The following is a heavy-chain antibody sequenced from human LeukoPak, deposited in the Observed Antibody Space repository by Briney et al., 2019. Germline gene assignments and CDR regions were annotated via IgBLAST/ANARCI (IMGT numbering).Heavy chain of an antibody. D-gene: IGHD1-26*01. CDR2: IYSGGSI. Sequence: GGSLRLSCAASGFTVSSNYKSWVRQAPGKGLEWVSVIYSGGSIYYADSVKGRFTISRDNSKNTLYLQMNSLRAEDTAVYYCARTPELPWYFDLWGRGTLVTVSS. V-gene: IGHV3-66*01. CDR1: GFTVSSNY. CDR3: ARTPELPWYFDL. J-gene: IGHJ2*01.